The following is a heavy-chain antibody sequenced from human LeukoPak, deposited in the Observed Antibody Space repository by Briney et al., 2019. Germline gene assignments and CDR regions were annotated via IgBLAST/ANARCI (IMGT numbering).Heavy chain of an antibody. CDR3: ARSRYPLRYFDWLLGNFGFDY. J-gene: IGHJ4*02. CDR1: GGSISSYY. D-gene: IGHD3-9*01. Sequence: PSETLSLTCTVSGGSISSYYWSWIRQPPGKGLEWIGYIYYSVSTNYNPSLKSRVTISVDTSKNQFSLKLSSVTAADTAVYYCARSRYPLRYFDWLLGNFGFDYWGQGLLVTVSS. V-gene: IGHV4-59*01. CDR2: IYYSVST.